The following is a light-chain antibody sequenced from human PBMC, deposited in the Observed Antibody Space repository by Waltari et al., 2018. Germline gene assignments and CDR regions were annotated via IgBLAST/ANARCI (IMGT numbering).Light chain of an antibody. J-gene: IGLJ2*01. CDR2: RND. Sequence: QSVLTQPPSASGTPGQRVTISCSGSSSNIGTNIVNWYRQVPGTTPKLLLYRNDQRPSGVPYRFAGSKSGTSASLAISGLRSEDEADYFCAAWDDSLNGHWEFGGGTKLTVL. CDR1: SSNIGTNI. V-gene: IGLV1-44*01. CDR3: AAWDDSLNGHWE.